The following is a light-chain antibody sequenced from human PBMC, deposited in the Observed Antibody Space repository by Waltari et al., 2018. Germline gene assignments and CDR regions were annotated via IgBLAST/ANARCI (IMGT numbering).Light chain of an antibody. CDR2: GAS. CDR1: QSVSNN. V-gene: IGKV3-15*01. J-gene: IGKJ5*01. Sequence: EIVMTQSPVTLSVSPGERATLSCRASQSVSNNLAWYQQKPGQAPRLLIYGASTRATGIPARFSGSGSGTEFTLTISSLQSEDFAVYYCHQYNNWPITFGQGTRLEIK. CDR3: HQYNNWPIT.